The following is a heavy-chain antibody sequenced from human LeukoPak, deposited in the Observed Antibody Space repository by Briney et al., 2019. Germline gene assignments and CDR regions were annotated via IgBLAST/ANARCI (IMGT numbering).Heavy chain of an antibody. V-gene: IGHV3-30*02. CDR3: ARNYYDSSGYFDY. CDR1: GFTYSSYG. J-gene: IGHJ4*02. CDR2: IRYDGSNK. Sequence: GGSLRLSCAASGFTYSSYGMHWVRQAPGKGLEWVAFIRYDGSNKYYADSVKGRFTISRDNSKNTLYLQMNSLRAEDTAVYYCARNYYDSSGYFDYWGQGTLVTVSS. D-gene: IGHD3-22*01.